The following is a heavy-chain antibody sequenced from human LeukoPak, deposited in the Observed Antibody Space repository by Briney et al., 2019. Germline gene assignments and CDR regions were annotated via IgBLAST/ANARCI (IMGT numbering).Heavy chain of an antibody. Sequence: SETLSLACTVSGYSISSGYHWGWIRQPPGKGLEWIGSIYHSGSTYYNPSLKSRVTISVDTSKNQFSLKLRSVTAADTAVYYCARVVQSTDSSGFYLPEYFQHWGQGTLVTVSS. CDR2: IYHSGST. D-gene: IGHD3-22*01. CDR3: ARVVQSTDSSGFYLPEYFQH. CDR1: GYSISSGYH. V-gene: IGHV4-38-2*02. J-gene: IGHJ1*01.